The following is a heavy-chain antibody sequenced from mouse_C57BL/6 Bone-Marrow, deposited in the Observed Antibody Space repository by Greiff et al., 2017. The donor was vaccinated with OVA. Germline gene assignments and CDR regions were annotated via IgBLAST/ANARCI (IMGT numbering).Heavy chain of an antibody. CDR1: GYTFTDYY. J-gene: IGHJ1*03. CDR2: INPNNGGT. CDR3: APDGYSWYFDV. V-gene: IGHV1-26*01. Sequence: VQLQQSGPELVKPGASVKISCKASGYTFTDYYMNWVKQSHGKSLEWIGDINPNNGGTSYNQKFKGKATLTVDKSSSTAYMELRSLTSEDSAVYYCAPDGYSWYFDVWGTGTTVTVSS. D-gene: IGHD2-3*01.